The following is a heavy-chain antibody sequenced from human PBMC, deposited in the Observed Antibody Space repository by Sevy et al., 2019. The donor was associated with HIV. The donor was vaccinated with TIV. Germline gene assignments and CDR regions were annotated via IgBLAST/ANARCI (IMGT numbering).Heavy chain of an antibody. D-gene: IGHD6-13*01. CDR2: IIPIFGTA. Sequence: SVKVSCKASGGTFSSYAISWVRQAPGQGLEWMGGIIPIFGTANYAQKFQGRVTITADESTSTAYMELSSLRSEDKAVYYCARGEGSSSWPFYYYYYMDVWGKGTTVTVSS. V-gene: IGHV1-69*13. J-gene: IGHJ6*03. CDR1: GGTFSSYA. CDR3: ARGEGSSSWPFYYYYYMDV.